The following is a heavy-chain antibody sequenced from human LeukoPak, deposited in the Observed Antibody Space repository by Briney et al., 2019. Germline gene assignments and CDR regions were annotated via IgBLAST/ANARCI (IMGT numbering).Heavy chain of an antibody. V-gene: IGHV3-30*04. D-gene: IGHD1-26*01. CDR1: GFNFNAYS. Sequence: GGSLRLSCAASGFNFNAYSLHWVRQTSGKGLEWLALISPNGINVHYADSVKGRFTISRDNSKDTLYLQMSIVRTDDTAIYYCAGDLSGSYPRLYFDYWGQGILVSVSS. J-gene: IGHJ4*01. CDR3: AGDLSGSYPRLYFDY. CDR2: ISPNGINV.